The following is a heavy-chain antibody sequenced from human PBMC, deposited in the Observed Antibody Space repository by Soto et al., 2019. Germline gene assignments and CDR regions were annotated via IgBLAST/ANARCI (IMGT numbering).Heavy chain of an antibody. J-gene: IGHJ3*02. CDR3: ARDLLQQLHAFDI. CDR2: INPSGGST. Sequence: ASVKVSCKTSGYTFTSYYMHWVRQAPGQGLEWMGIINPSGGSTSYAQKFQGRVTMTRDTSTSTVYMELSSLRSEDTAVYYCARDLLQQLHAFDIWGQGTMVTVSS. V-gene: IGHV1-46*03. D-gene: IGHD6-13*01. CDR1: GYTFTSYY.